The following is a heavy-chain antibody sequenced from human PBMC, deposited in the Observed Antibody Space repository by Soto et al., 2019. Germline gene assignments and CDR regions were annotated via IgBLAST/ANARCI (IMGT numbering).Heavy chain of an antibody. V-gene: IGHV6-1*01. J-gene: IGHJ6*02. D-gene: IGHD6-13*01. CDR3: AVSAAGRGVDYYYGMDV. CDR1: GDSVSSNSAA. CDR2: TYYRSKWYN. Sequence: SQTLSLTCVISGDSVSSNSAAWNWIRQSPSRGLEWLGRTYYRSKWYNDYAVSVKSRITINPDTSKNQFSLQLNSVTPEDTAVYYCAVSAAGRGVDYYYGMDVWGQGTTVTVSS.